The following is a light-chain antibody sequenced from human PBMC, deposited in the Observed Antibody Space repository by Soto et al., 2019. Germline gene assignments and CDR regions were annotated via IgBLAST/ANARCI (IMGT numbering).Light chain of an antibody. CDR2: EVS. CDR1: SSEVGSYNL. V-gene: IGLV2-23*02. Sequence: QSVLTQPASVSGSPGQSITISCTGTSSEVGSYNLVSWYQQHPGKAPKLMIYEVSKRPSGVSNRFSGSKSGNTASLTISGLQAEDEADYYCCSYAGSSTPYVFGTGTKVTV. CDR3: CSYAGSSTPYV. J-gene: IGLJ1*01.